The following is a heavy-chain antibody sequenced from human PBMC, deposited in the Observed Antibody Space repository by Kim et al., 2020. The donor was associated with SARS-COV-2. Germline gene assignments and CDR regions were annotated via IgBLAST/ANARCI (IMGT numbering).Heavy chain of an antibody. D-gene: IGHD3-10*01. CDR1: GFTFSSYD. V-gene: IGHV3-13*01. CDR3: ARGGLQEQFDY. Sequence: GGSLRLSCAASGFTFSSYDMQWVRQATGKGLEWVSAIGSAGDSYYADSVKGRVTISRDDAKDSLYLQMNSLRAGDTAVYYCARGGLQEQFDYWGQGTLVTVSS. J-gene: IGHJ4*02. CDR2: IGSAGDS.